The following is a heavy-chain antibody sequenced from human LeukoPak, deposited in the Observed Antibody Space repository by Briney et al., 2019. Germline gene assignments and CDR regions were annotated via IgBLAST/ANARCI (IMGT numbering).Heavy chain of an antibody. V-gene: IGHV4-34*01. CDR1: GGSFSGYY. D-gene: IGHD3-16*01. Sequence: SETLSLTCAVYGGSFSGYYWGWIRKPPGKGLEWIGEINHSGSTNYNPSLKSRVTISVDTSKNQFSLKLSSVTAADTAVYYCARVPPRVMITFGGVIRGGIDYWGQGTLVTVSS. CDR2: INHSGST. CDR3: ARVPPRVMITFGGVIRGGIDY. J-gene: IGHJ4*02.